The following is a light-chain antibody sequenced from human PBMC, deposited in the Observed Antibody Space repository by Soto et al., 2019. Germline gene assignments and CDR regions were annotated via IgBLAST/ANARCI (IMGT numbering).Light chain of an antibody. Sequence: IVMTQSPDSLAVSLGDRATINCKSSQTVLYSSNNKNYLAWYQQKPGQPPKLLIYWASTRESGVPDRFSGSGSGTDFTLTISSLQAEDVAVYYCQQYYSALMYTFGQGTKLEIK. CDR1: QTVLYSSNNKNY. V-gene: IGKV4-1*01. CDR2: WAS. J-gene: IGKJ2*01. CDR3: QQYYSALMYT.